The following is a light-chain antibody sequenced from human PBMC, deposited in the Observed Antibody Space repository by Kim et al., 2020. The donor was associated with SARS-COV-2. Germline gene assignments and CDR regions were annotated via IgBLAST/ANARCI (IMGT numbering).Light chain of an antibody. CDR3: QLWDVNSDHVV. CDR1: TIGSES. V-gene: IGLV3-21*04. CDR2: YNF. Sequence: APGATARISCGGNTIGSESVPWYQQKPGQAPLLVIYYNFDRPSGIPERFSGSNSGNTATLTISRVEAGDEADYYCQLWDVNSDHVVFGGGTQLTVL. J-gene: IGLJ2*01.